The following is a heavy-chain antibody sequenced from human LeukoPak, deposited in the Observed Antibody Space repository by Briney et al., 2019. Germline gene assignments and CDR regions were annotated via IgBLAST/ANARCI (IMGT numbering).Heavy chain of an antibody. CDR1: GFIVSSNY. J-gene: IGHJ4*02. D-gene: IGHD3-22*01. Sequence: GGSLRLSCAASGFIVSSNYLSWVRQPPGKGLEWVSVIYSGGSTYYADSVKGRFTISRDNSKNTLYLQMNSLRAEDTAVYYCAIEWLGLDYWGQGTLVTVSS. V-gene: IGHV3-53*01. CDR3: AIEWLGLDY. CDR2: IYSGGST.